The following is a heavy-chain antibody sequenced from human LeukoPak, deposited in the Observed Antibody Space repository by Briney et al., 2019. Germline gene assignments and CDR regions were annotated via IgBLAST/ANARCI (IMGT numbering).Heavy chain of an antibody. CDR3: AGHHPRNTVDF. Sequence: SETLSLTCTVSGGSISSGDYYWSWIRQPPGKGLEWIAYISDIGSINYNPSLKSRVTISLDTSKNQFSLKLSSVTAADTAVYYCAGHHPRNTVDFWGQGTLVTVSS. J-gene: IGHJ4*02. D-gene: IGHD2/OR15-2a*01. CDR2: ISDIGSI. CDR1: GGSISSGDYY. V-gene: IGHV4-61*08.